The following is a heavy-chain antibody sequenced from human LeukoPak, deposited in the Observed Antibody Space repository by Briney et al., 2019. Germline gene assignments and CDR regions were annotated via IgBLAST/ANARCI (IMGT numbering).Heavy chain of an antibody. CDR3: ARDGVELDP. D-gene: IGHD2-21*01. V-gene: IGHV3-74*01. CDR1: GFTFTNYW. Sequence: PGGSLRLSCAASGFTFTNYWMHWVRQAPGKGLVWVSRIDGDGSSTNYADSVKGRFTISRDNAKNTLYLQMHSLRAEDTAVYYCARDGVELDPWGQGTLVTVSS. J-gene: IGHJ5*02. CDR2: IDGDGSST.